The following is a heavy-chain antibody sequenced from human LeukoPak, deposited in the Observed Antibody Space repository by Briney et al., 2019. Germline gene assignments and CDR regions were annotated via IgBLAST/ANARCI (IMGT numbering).Heavy chain of an antibody. CDR3: ARGSDIAAAGYFDY. Sequence: GGSLRLSCAASGFTFSSYAMHWVRQAPGKGLEWVAVISYDGSNKYYADSVKGRFTISRDNSKNTLYLQMNSLRAEDTAVYYCARGSDIAAAGYFDYWGQGTLVTVSS. CDR2: ISYDGSNK. J-gene: IGHJ4*02. V-gene: IGHV3-30*01. D-gene: IGHD6-13*01. CDR1: GFTFSSYA.